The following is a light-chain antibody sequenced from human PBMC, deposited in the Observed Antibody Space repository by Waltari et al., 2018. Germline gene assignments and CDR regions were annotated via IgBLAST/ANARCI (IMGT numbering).Light chain of an antibody. CDR3: QSYDSSLSVV. CDR2: ASS. Sequence: QSVLTQPPSVSGAPGQRVTIPSTGSSPNIGAGYEVHWYQQLPGTVPKLLIYASSNRPSGVPDRVSGFKSGTSASLAITGLQAEDEADYYCQSYDSSLSVVFGGGTKLTVL. V-gene: IGLV1-40*01. CDR1: SPNIGAGYE. J-gene: IGLJ2*01.